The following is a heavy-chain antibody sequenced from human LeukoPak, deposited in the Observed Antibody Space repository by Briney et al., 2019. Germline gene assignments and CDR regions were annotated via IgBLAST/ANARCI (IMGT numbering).Heavy chain of an antibody. CDR2: ISYDGSNK. CDR1: GFTFSSYA. CDR3: ARDSPYSSSWRGTLDY. D-gene: IGHD6-13*01. Sequence: QSGGSLRLSCAASGFTFSSYAMHWVRQAPGKGLEWVAVISYDGSNKYYADSVKGRFTISRDNSKNTLYLQMNSLRAEDTAVYYCARDSPYSSSWRGTLDYWGQGTLVTVSS. V-gene: IGHV3-30-3*01. J-gene: IGHJ4*02.